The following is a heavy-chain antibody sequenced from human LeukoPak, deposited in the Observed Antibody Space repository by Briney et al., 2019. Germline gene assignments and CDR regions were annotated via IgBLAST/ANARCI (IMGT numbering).Heavy chain of an antibody. D-gene: IGHD3-10*01. Sequence: PGGSLRLSCAASGFTFSDHYMDWVRQAPGKGLEWVGRTRKKVNSYTTEYAASVKGRFTISRDDSKNSLYLQMNSLKTEDTAVYYCARSYGSGTYPFDYWAREPWSPSPQ. CDR2: TRKKVNSYTT. J-gene: IGHJ4*02. CDR3: ARSYGSGTYPFDY. CDR1: GFTFSDHY. V-gene: IGHV3-72*01.